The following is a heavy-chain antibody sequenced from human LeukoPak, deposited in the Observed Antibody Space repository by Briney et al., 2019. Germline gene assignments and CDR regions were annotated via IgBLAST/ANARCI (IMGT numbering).Heavy chain of an antibody. V-gene: IGHV5-10-1*01. D-gene: IGHD6-13*01. Sequence: GESLRISCKGSGYSFTSYWISWVRQMPGKGLEWMGRIDPSDSYTNYSPSFQGHVTISADKSISTAYLQWSSLKASDTAMYYCARLDCSSWPTGGYGMDVWGQGTTVTVSS. CDR2: IDPSDSYT. CDR3: ARLDCSSWPTGGYGMDV. J-gene: IGHJ6*02. CDR1: GYSFTSYW.